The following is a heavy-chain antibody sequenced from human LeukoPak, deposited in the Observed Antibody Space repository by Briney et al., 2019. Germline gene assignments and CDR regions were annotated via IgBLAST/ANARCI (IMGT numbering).Heavy chain of an antibody. D-gene: IGHD3-10*01. J-gene: IGHJ4*02. CDR2: LSGSGGRT. Sequence: GGSLRLSCAASGFSFSSFAMSWVRQVPGKGLEWVSGLSGSGGRTDYADSVKGRFTISRGNSNNTLYLQMNSLRVEDTAVYYCAKSRTDYWGSGSYVGGFDHWGQGALVTVSS. CDR1: GFSFSSFA. V-gene: IGHV3-23*01. CDR3: AKSRTDYWGSGSYVGGFDH.